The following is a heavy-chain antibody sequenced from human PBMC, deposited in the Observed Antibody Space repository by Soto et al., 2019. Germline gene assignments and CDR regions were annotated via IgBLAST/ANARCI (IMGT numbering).Heavy chain of an antibody. Sequence: QVQLVQSGAEVKKPGASVKVSCKASGYTFTSYDINWVRQATGQGLEWMGWMNTNSGNTGYAQKFQASVTMTRNTSISTAYIELSSLRSEDTAVYYSARVLGWFDPWGQGSLVTVSS. CDR1: GYTFTSYD. CDR2: MNTNSGNT. J-gene: IGHJ5*02. CDR3: ARVLGWFDP. D-gene: IGHD3-10*01. V-gene: IGHV1-8*02.